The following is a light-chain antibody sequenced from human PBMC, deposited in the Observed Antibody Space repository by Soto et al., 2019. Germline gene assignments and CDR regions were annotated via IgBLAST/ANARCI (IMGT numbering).Light chain of an antibody. V-gene: IGKV3-20*01. Sequence: EIVFTHSPDTLSLSPGERASLSCRASQSVRSERLAWYQHKRGQAPRLVIFDASSRATGIPERFSGSGSGTDFTLTITRLEPEDFAVYFCQQYDVSPITFGLGTRLEIK. J-gene: IGKJ5*01. CDR3: QQYDVSPIT. CDR2: DAS. CDR1: QSVRSER.